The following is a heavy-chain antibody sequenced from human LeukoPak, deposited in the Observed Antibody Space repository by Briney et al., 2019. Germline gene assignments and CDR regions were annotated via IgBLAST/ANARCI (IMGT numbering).Heavy chain of an antibody. CDR2: INPNSGGT. V-gene: IGHV1-2*02. J-gene: IGHJ4*02. D-gene: IGHD1-26*01. Sequence: ASVKVSCKASGYTFTAYYMHWVRQAPGQGLEWMGWINPNSGGTNYAQKFQGRVTMTRDTSISTAYMELSRLRSDDTAVYYCARGRRGNSGSYGYWGQGTLVTVSS. CDR3: ARGRRGNSGSYGY. CDR1: GYTFTAYY.